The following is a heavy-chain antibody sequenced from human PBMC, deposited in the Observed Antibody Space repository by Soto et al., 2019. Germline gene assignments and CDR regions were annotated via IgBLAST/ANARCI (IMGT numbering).Heavy chain of an antibody. D-gene: IGHD3-10*01. J-gene: IGHJ4*02. CDR3: ATNYGSGSTHFDY. CDR2: VIPLVGMS. V-gene: IGHV1-69*02. CDR1: RGTFSYNT. Sequence: QVQLVQSGAEVKKPGSSVKVSCTASRGTFSYNTISWVRQAPGQGLEWMGRVIPLVGMSSYAQKFQGRLTITADKSTSTVYMVLNILTPEDTAVYYCATNYGSGSTHFDYWGQGTLVTVSS.